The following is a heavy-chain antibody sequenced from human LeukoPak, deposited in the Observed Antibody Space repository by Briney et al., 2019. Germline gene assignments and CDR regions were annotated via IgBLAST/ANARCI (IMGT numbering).Heavy chain of an antibody. J-gene: IGHJ4*02. CDR2: ISSSSSTI. V-gene: IGHV3-48*02. CDR1: GFTFSSYS. D-gene: IGHD2-8*01. Sequence: AGGSLRLSCAASGFTFSSYSMNWVRQAPGKGLEWVSYISSSSSTIYYADSVKGRFTISRDNAKNSLYLQMNSLRDEDTAVYYCARTPGYCTNGVCSPFDYWGQGTLVTVSS. CDR3: ARTPGYCTNGVCSPFDY.